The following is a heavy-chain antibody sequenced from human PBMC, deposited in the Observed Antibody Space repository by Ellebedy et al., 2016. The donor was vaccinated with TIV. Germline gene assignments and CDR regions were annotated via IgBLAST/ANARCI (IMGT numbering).Heavy chain of an antibody. J-gene: IGHJ4*02. Sequence: GESLKISCAASGFTFSIYAMSWVRQAPGKGLEWVSAISGSGGNTYYENSVKGRFTISRDNSKNTLYLEMNSLRAEDTAVYYCAKEVLVGVTPGVDYWGQGTRVTVSS. D-gene: IGHD1-26*01. CDR1: GFTFSIYA. CDR3: AKEVLVGVTPGVDY. CDR2: ISGSGGNT. V-gene: IGHV3-23*01.